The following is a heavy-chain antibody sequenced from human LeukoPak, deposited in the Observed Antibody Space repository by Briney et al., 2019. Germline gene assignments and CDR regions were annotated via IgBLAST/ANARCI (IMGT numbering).Heavy chain of an antibody. CDR2: MTSSSKTA. V-gene: IGHV3-48*01. D-gene: IGHD5-12*01. CDR1: GFSFRFYS. J-gene: IGHJ2*01. CDR3: ARVQLGGSWFFDL. Sequence: GGSLRLSCAASGFSFRFYSMNWVRQAPGKGLEWISYMTSSSKTAYYADSVRGRFAISRDNAKNSLYLQMNSLRAEDTAVYYCARVQLGGSWFFDLWGRGTLVTVSS.